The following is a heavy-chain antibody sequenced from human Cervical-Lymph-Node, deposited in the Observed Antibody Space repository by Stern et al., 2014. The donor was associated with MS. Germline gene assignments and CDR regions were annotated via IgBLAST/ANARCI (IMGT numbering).Heavy chain of an antibody. CDR2: ISWNSAYK. J-gene: IGHJ6*02. V-gene: IGHV3-9*01. CDR1: GFTFGEYA. CDR3: AKDLRNDYYYGMDV. Sequence: EVQLVESGGALVQPGRSLRLSCAASGFTFGEYAMYWVRQAPGKGLEWVSSISWNSAYKGYADSVKGRFTISRDNAKNFLYLQMNSMKPEDTALYYCAKDLRNDYYYGMDVWGQGTTVIVSS. D-gene: IGHD4-11*01.